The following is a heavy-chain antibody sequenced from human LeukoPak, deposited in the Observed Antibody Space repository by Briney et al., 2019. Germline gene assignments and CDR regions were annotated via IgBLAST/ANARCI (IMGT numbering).Heavy chain of an antibody. CDR2: IYWDDDE. J-gene: IGHJ4*02. CDR1: GFSLTPRGVA. V-gene: IGHV2-5*02. CDR3: THRNINTSDYYSIDY. Sequence: SGPTLVRPTQTLTLTCTFSGFSLTPRGVAVGWIRQPPGQALEWLAIIYWDDDEDYRPSLKTRLTITKDTSKNQVVLTMTNMDPVDTATYYGTHRNINTSDYYSIDYWGQGILVTVSA. D-gene: IGHD3-22*01.